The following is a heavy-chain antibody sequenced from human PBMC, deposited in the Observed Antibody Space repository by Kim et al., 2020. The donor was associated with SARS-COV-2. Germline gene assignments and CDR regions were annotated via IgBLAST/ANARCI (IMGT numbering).Heavy chain of an antibody. D-gene: IGHD2-2*01. V-gene: IGHV3-23*01. J-gene: IGHJ4*02. Sequence: ADSVKGRFTNSRDNAKNTLYLQMNSLRAEDTAVYYCAKADCSSTSCYEGYWGQGTLVTVSS. CDR3: AKADCSSTSCYEGY.